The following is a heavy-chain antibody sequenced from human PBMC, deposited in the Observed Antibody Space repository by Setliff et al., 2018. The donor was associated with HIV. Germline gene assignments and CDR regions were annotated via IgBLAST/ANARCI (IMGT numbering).Heavy chain of an antibody. CDR1: GGSFGVYR. CDR2: IDSSGTT. Sequence: SETLSLTCTISGGSFGVYRWSWIRQSAGRGLEWIGRIDSSGTTDYKPSLKGRVAISVDTSRNQFSLRVTSVTAADTAVYYCARKGSSSRSQEYYYDFWGQGTLVTAPQ. V-gene: IGHV4-4*07. CDR3: ARKGSSSRSQEYYYDF. J-gene: IGHJ4*02. D-gene: IGHD6-13*01.